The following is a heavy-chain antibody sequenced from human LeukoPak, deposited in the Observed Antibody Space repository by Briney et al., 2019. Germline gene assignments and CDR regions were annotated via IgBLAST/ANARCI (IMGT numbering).Heavy chain of an antibody. D-gene: IGHD3-22*01. CDR3: ARGPRPIYDSSGYPLNWFDP. CDR1: GGSISSSSYY. Sequence: PSETLSLTCTVSGGSISSSSYYWGWIRQPPGKGLESIGTIYYSGSTYYNPSLKSRVTISVDTSKNQFSLKLSSVTAADTAVYYCARGPRPIYDSSGYPLNWFDPWGQGTLVTVSS. J-gene: IGHJ5*02. CDR2: IYYSGST. V-gene: IGHV4-39*07.